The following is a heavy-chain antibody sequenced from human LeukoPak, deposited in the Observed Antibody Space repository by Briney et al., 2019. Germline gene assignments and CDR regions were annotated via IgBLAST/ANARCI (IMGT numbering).Heavy chain of an antibody. V-gene: IGHV4-39*01. Sequence: SETLSLACSVSGDSVSRSDSYWDWIRQPPGKGLEWIGTIYYSGRTYYSPSLKSRVTMSVDPSNNQFSLNLRTVTAADTAVYYCARRRYYDGSGYLEWGQGTLLSVSS. CDR1: GDSVSRSDSY. CDR3: ARRRYYDGSGYLE. CDR2: IYYSGRT. J-gene: IGHJ1*01. D-gene: IGHD3-22*01.